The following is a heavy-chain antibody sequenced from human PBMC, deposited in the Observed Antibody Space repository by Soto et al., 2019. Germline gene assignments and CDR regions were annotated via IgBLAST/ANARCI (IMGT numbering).Heavy chain of an antibody. CDR2: ISSSGST. D-gene: IGHD2-21*02. Sequence: SETLSLTCTVSGDSIGGVGYWSWIRQFPGRGLEWIGCISSSGSTYFNPALNNRISLSLDTSQNQFSLKLLSVTAADTAIYYCARSGVTGIVIPSHWFDPWGEGTLVTVSS. CDR3: ARSGVTGIVIPSHWFDP. CDR1: GDSIGGVGY. V-gene: IGHV4-31*03. J-gene: IGHJ5*02.